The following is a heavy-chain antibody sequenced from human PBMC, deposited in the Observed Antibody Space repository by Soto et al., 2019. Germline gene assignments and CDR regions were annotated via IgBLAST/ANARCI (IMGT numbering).Heavy chain of an antibody. CDR2: IIPMLGIA. CDR1: GGTFSTYS. CDR3: SIGMWSGAGFDI. Sequence: QVQLVQSGAEVKKPGSAVKVSCKDSGGTFSTYSMFWVRQAPGQGLEWMGRIIPMLGIANYAQKFQGRVTITADKSTGTAYMELSSLRSEDTVLYYCSIGMWSGAGFDIWGQGTMVTVSS. V-gene: IGHV1-69*02. D-gene: IGHD2-21*01. J-gene: IGHJ3*02.